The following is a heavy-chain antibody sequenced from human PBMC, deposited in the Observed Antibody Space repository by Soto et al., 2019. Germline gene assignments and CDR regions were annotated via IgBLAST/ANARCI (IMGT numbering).Heavy chain of an antibody. J-gene: IGHJ6*02. CDR2: ISTGGTPT. CDR3: ARDAGPNGLDV. V-gene: IGHV3-11*01. CDR1: GFNFNDYY. D-gene: IGHD6-13*01. Sequence: QVQLVESGGGVVKPGGSLRLSCAASGFNFNDYYMGWLRQAPGKGLEWVAYISTGGTPTYFADSLKGRFTTSRDNTQNAMYLHMNSLRAEDTAVYYCARDAGPNGLDVWGPGTTVTVSS.